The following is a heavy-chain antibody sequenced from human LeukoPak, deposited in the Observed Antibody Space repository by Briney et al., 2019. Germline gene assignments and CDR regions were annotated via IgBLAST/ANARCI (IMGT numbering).Heavy chain of an antibody. CDR2: IYHSGST. D-gene: IGHD5-24*01. V-gene: IGHV4-38-2*02. Sequence: SETLSLTCTVSGYSISSGYYWGWIRQPPGKGLEWIGSIYHSGSTNYNPSLKSRVTISVDTSKNQFSLKLSSVTAADTAVYYCARALEMATILPDYWGQGTLVTVSS. CDR1: GYSISSGYY. J-gene: IGHJ4*02. CDR3: ARALEMATILPDY.